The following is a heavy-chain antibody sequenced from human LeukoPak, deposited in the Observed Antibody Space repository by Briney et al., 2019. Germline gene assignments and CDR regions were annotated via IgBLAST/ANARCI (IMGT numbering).Heavy chain of an antibody. V-gene: IGHV1-2*02. D-gene: IGHD5-12*01. Sequence: ASVKVSCKASGYTFTGYYMHWVRQAPGQGLEWMGWINPNRGGTNYAQKFQGRVTMTRDTSISTAYMELSRLRSDDTAVYYCARDKTRGYDANYYSHMDVWGKGTTVTVSS. CDR2: INPNRGGT. J-gene: IGHJ6*03. CDR3: ARDKTRGYDANYYSHMDV. CDR1: GYTFTGYY.